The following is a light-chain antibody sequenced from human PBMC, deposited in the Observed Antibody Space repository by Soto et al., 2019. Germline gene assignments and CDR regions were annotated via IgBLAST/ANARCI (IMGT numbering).Light chain of an antibody. CDR1: QSVSSNY. CDR2: GAS. V-gene: IGKV3-20*01. CDR3: QQYGSSPRVT. Sequence: EIVLTQSPGTLSLSPGERATLSCRASQSVSSNYLAWYQQKPGQAPRLLIYGASSRATGIPDRFSGSGSGTDFTFTISRLEPEDFAVYYCQQYGSSPRVTFGGGTKVEIK. J-gene: IGKJ4*01.